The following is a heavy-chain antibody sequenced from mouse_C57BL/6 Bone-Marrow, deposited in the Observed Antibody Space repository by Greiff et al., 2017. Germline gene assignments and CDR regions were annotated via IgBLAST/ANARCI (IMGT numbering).Heavy chain of an antibody. CDR1: GYTFTDYY. Sequence: QVQLQQSGAELVRPGASVKLSCKASGYTFTDYYINWVKQRPGQGLAWIARIYPGSGNTYYNEKFKGKATLTAEKSSSTAYMQLSSLTSDDSAVYFCARWGTTVVYFDDWGQGTTRTVSS. V-gene: IGHV1-76*01. CDR2: IYPGSGNT. J-gene: IGHJ2*01. D-gene: IGHD1-1*01. CDR3: ARWGTTVVYFDD.